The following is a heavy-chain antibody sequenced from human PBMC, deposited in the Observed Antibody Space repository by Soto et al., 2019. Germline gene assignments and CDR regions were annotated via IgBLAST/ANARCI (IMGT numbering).Heavy chain of an antibody. D-gene: IGHD3-22*01. Sequence: HPGGSLRLSCAASGFTFSSYSMNWVRQALGKGLEWVSYMSGSNNTIHYADSVKGRFTISRDNAKNSLYLQMNSLRDEDTAVYYCARSEFYFGSSGYHFDYWGQGTLVTVSS. CDR1: GFTFSSYS. CDR2: MSGSNNTI. J-gene: IGHJ4*02. CDR3: ARSEFYFGSSGYHFDY. V-gene: IGHV3-48*02.